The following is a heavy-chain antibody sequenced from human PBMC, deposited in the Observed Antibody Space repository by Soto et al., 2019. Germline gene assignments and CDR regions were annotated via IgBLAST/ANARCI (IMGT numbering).Heavy chain of an antibody. V-gene: IGHV3-23*01. Sequence: PGGSLRLSCAASGFTFSSYAMSWVRQAPGKGLEWVSAISGSGGSTYYADSVKGRFTISRDNSKNTLYLQMNSLRAEDTAVYYCAKALTYYDILTGYRPTSDLFDYWGQGTLVTVSS. CDR2: ISGSGGST. CDR3: AKALTYYDILTGYRPTSDLFDY. D-gene: IGHD3-9*01. CDR1: GFTFSSYA. J-gene: IGHJ4*02.